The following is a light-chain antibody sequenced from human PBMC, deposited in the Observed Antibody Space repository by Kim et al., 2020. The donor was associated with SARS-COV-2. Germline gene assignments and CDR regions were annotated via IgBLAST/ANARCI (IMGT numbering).Light chain of an antibody. Sequence: SPGERATLSCRASQSVSNNYLAWYQQKPGQAPRLLIYGASTRATGIPDRFSGSGSGADFTLTISRLEPEDFVVYYCQQYGASPRTFGHGTKVDIK. J-gene: IGKJ3*01. CDR1: QSVSNNY. V-gene: IGKV3-20*01. CDR3: QQYGASPRT. CDR2: GAS.